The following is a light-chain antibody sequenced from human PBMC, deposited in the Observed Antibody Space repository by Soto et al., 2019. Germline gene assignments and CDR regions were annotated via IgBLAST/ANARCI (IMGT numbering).Light chain of an antibody. V-gene: IGLV2-8*01. CDR3: SSFAGNNNLA. Sequence: QSALTQPPSASGSPGQSVTISCTGTSSDVGGYNHVFWYQQHPGKAPKLMISEVSKRPSVVPDRFSGSKSGITASLTVSGLQAEDEADYYCSSFAGNNNLAFGGGTKLTVL. J-gene: IGLJ2*01. CDR2: EVS. CDR1: SSDVGGYNH.